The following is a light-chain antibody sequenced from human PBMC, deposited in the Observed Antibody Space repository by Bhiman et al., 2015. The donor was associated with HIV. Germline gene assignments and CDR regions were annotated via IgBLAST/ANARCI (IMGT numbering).Light chain of an antibody. CDR2: EVN. Sequence: QSALTQPPSASGSLGQSVTISCAGTYSDIGFFPYVSWYQQHPGKVPKVLIFEVNKRPSGVPVRFSGSKSGNSASLTISGLQPEDEADYYCSSYAGSNNPVVFGGGTELTVL. CDR1: YSDIGFFPY. CDR3: SSYAGSNNPVV. V-gene: IGLV2-8*01. J-gene: IGLJ2*01.